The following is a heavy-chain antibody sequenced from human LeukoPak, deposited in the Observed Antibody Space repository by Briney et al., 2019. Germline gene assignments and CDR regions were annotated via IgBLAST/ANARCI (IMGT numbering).Heavy chain of an antibody. CDR3: AKDRGIAGTADYFDY. CDR1: GFTFSSYA. D-gene: IGHD6-13*01. J-gene: IGHJ4*02. CDR2: ISGSGGST. Sequence: PGGSLRLSRAASGFTFSSYAMSWVRQAPGKGLEWVPSISGSGGSTYYADSVKGRFTISRDNSKNTLYLQMNSLRAEDTAIYHCAKDRGIAGTADYFDYWGQGTLVTVSS. V-gene: IGHV3-23*01.